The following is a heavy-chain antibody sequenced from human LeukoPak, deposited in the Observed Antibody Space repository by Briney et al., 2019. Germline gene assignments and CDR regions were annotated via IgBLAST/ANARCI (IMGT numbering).Heavy chain of an antibody. Sequence: SETLSLTCTVSGGSISSYYWSWIRQPPGKGLEWIGYIYYSGSTYYNPSLKSRVTISVDTSKNQFSLKLSSVTAADTAVYYCARAYLWFGDPPAFDIWGQGTMVTVSS. J-gene: IGHJ3*02. CDR2: IYYSGST. V-gene: IGHV4-59*12. CDR1: GGSISSYY. D-gene: IGHD3-10*01. CDR3: ARAYLWFGDPPAFDI.